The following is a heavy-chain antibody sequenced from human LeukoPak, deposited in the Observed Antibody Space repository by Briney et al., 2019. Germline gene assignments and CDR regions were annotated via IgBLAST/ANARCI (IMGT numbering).Heavy chain of an antibody. CDR2: IYPGDSDT. V-gene: IGHV5-51*01. J-gene: IGHJ5*02. Sequence: GASLQISCKGSGSIFTSYWIGWVRPLPGKGLEWTGIIYPGDSDTRYSPSFQGQVTISADKSITTAYLQWRSLKASDTAMYYCARLDSSGWYMIDPWGQGTLVTVSS. CDR1: GSIFTSYW. D-gene: IGHD6-19*01. CDR3: ARLDSSGWYMIDP.